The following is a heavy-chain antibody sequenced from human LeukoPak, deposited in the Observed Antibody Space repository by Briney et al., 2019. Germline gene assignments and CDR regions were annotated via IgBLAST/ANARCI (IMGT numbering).Heavy chain of an antibody. V-gene: IGHV4-34*01. Sequence: SETLSLTCAVYGVSFSGYYWSWLRQPPGKGPEWIGEINHSGSTNYNTSLKRRVTISVDMSKNQFSLKLSSVTAADTAVYYGQLRYFDDAFDIWGQGTMVTVSS. J-gene: IGHJ3*02. CDR3: QLRYFDDAFDI. CDR2: INHSGST. D-gene: IGHD3-9*01. CDR1: GVSFSGYY.